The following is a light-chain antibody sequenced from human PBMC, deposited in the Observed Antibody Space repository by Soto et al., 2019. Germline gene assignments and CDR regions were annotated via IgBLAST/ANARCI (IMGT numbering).Light chain of an antibody. CDR1: QSVSSN. J-gene: IGKJ2*02. Sequence: EIVMTQSPATLSVSPGERATLSCGASQSVSSNLAWYQQKPGQAPRLLIYGASTRATGIPARFSGSGSGTEFTLTISSLQSEDFAVYYCQQYNNWPRSTFGQGTKLEIK. V-gene: IGKV3-15*01. CDR2: GAS. CDR3: QQYNNWPRST.